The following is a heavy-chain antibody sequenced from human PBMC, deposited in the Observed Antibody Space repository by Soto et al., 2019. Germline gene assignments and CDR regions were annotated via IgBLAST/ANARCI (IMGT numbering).Heavy chain of an antibody. D-gene: IGHD1-26*01. V-gene: IGHV3-15*05. CDR3: TTDSYNSVREVRFDY. CDR2: IKTKALGGTT. J-gene: IGHJ4*01. CDR1: GFTFSSYA. Sequence: PGGSLRLSCAASGFTFSSYAMSWVRQAPGKGLEWVGRIKTKALGGTTDFATSVRGRFAITRDDSRNMAYMQMNSLNTEDAAVYYCTTDSYNSVREVRFDYWGHGTLVTVSS.